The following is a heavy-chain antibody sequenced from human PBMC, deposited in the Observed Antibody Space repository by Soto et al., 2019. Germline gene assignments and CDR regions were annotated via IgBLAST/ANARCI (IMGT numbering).Heavy chain of an antibody. J-gene: IGHJ4*02. Sequence: XGSLRLSCPAAGFTFSNAWMSWVRQAPGKGLEWVGRIKSKTDGGTTDYAAPVKGRFTISRDDSKNTLYLQMNSLKTEDTAVYYCTTDYGYSSSWYSKGFDYWGQRTLVTVSS. CDR3: TTDYGYSSSWYSKGFDY. V-gene: IGHV3-15*01. CDR1: GFTFSNAW. CDR2: IKSKTDGGTT. D-gene: IGHD6-13*01.